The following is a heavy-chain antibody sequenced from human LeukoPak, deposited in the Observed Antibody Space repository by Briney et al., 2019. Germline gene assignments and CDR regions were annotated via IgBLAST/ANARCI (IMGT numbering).Heavy chain of an antibody. CDR1: GGSISSYY. CDR2: IYYSGST. D-gene: IGHD6-19*01. Sequence: ASETLSLTCTVSGGSISSYYWSWIRQPPGKGLEWIGYIYYSGSTNYNPSLKSRVTISVDTSKNQFSLKLSSVTAADTAVYYCARGYSSGWYYYYYYGMDVWGQGTTVTVSS. CDR3: ARGYSSGWYYYYYYGMDV. J-gene: IGHJ6*02. V-gene: IGHV4-59*01.